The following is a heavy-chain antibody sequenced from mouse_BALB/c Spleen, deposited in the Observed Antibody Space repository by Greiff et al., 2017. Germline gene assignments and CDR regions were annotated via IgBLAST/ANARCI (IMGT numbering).Heavy chain of an antibody. V-gene: IGHV7-3*02. J-gene: IGHJ2*01. Sequence: EVMLVESGGGLVQPGGSLRLSCATSGFTFTDYYMSWVRQPPGKALEWLGFIRNKANGYTTEYSASVKGRFTISRDNSQSILYLQMNTLRAEDSATYYCARDGGGTYYFDYWGQGTTLTVSS. D-gene: IGHD4-1*01. CDR1: GFTFTDYY. CDR3: ARDGGGTYYFDY. CDR2: IRNKANGYTT.